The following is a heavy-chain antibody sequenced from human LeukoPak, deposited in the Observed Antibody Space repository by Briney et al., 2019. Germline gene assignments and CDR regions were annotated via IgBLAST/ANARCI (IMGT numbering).Heavy chain of an antibody. CDR1: GGSISSGGYS. J-gene: IGHJ2*01. CDR3: ARSIRSPGWYFDL. CDR2: IYHGGST. Sequence: PSETLSLTCAVSGGSISSGGYSWSWIRQPPGKGLEWIGYIYHGGSTYYNPSLKSRVTISVDRSKNQFSLKLSSVTAADTAVYYCARSIRSPGWYFDLWGRGTLVTVSS. V-gene: IGHV4-30-2*01. D-gene: IGHD2-2*02.